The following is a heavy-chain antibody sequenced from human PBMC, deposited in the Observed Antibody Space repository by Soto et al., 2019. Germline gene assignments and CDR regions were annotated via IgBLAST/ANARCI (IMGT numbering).Heavy chain of an antibody. CDR1: GDSISSGDYY. CDR3: ARHLGEGYFDY. CDR2: IYYSGNT. V-gene: IGHV4-39*01. Sequence: PSETLSLTCTVSGDSISSGDYYWSWIRQPPGKGLEWIGCIYYSGNTYYNPSLKSRVTISVDTSKNHFSLKLSSVTAADTAVYYCARHLGEGYFDYWGQGTLVTVSS. J-gene: IGHJ4*02.